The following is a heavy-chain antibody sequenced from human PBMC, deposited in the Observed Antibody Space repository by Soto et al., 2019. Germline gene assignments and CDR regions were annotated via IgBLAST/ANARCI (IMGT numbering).Heavy chain of an antibody. V-gene: IGHV1-69*06. Sequence: QVQLVQSGAEVKKPGSSVKVSCKASGGTFSSYAISWVRQAPGQGLEWMGGIIPIFGTANYAQKFQGRVTITADKSTSTAYMELSSPRSEDTAVYYCARVPKMTTVTSGWFDPWGQGTLVTVSS. CDR2: IIPIFGTA. D-gene: IGHD4-4*01. CDR3: ARVPKMTTVTSGWFDP. J-gene: IGHJ5*02. CDR1: GGTFSSYA.